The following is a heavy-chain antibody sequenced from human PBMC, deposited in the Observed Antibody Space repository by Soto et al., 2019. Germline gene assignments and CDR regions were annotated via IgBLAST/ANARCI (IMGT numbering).Heavy chain of an antibody. J-gene: IGHJ3*02. CDR1: GFTFDDYG. Sequence: GGSLRLSCAASGFTFDDYGMSWVRQGPGKGLEWVSGINWNGGSTGYADSVKGRFTISRDNAKNSLYLQMNSLRAEDTALYYCARGRDYDILTDAFDIWGQGTMVTVPS. V-gene: IGHV3-20*04. CDR3: ARGRDYDILTDAFDI. CDR2: INWNGGST. D-gene: IGHD3-9*01.